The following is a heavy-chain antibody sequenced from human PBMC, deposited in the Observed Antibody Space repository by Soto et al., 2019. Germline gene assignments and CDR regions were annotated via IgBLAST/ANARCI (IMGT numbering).Heavy chain of an antibody. CDR1: GFTFSNYN. J-gene: IGHJ4*02. CDR2: ISSSSRYI. Sequence: VGSLRLSCAASGFTFSNYNMNWVRQVPGKGPEWVSCISSSSRYIFYADSVKGRFTISRDNAKNSLYLQMNSLRAEDTAVYYCARDATTVTQIWGEGTLV. D-gene: IGHD4-4*01. V-gene: IGHV3-21*01. CDR3: ARDATTVTQI.